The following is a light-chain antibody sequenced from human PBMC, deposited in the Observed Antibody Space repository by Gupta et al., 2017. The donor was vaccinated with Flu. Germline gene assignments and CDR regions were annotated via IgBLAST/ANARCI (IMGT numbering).Light chain of an antibody. CDR2: AAS. CDR1: ETIKNS. J-gene: IGKJ2*01. Sequence: ASETIKNSLNWYQQRPGKAPELLIYAASMLKSDVSSRFSGAASGTEFTLTINGLKHEDLATYFCQQSHTTPYTFGPGTKLEI. V-gene: IGKV1-39*01. CDR3: QQSHTTPYT.